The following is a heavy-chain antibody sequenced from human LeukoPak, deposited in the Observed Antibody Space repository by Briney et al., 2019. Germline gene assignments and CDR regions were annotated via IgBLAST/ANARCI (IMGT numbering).Heavy chain of an antibody. D-gene: IGHD3-10*01. CDR3: ARGYASGSPVDY. J-gene: IGHJ4*02. Sequence: ASVKVSCKASRATFSSYAISWVRQAPGQGLEWMGGITPILGTTKYARKFQGRVTITADGSTGTSYMEVSSLRSGDTAVYFCARGYASGSPVDYWGQGTLVTVSS. CDR1: RATFSSYA. V-gene: IGHV1-69*01. CDR2: ITPILGTT.